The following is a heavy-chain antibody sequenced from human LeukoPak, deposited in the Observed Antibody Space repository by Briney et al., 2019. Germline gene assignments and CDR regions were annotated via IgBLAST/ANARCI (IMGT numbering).Heavy chain of an antibody. CDR1: GFTFSRYS. CDR3: TQGQLWASGRAFDI. J-gene: IGHJ3*02. Sequence: GGSLRLSCAASGFTFSRYSMNWVRQAPGKGLDWVAFVRDDGSSQNYAATVKGRFTTSRDNSKNTLYLQMNNLRPEDTAVYYCTQGQLWASGRAFDIWGQGTMVTVSS. CDR2: VRDDGSSQ. V-gene: IGHV3-30*02. D-gene: IGHD3-16*01.